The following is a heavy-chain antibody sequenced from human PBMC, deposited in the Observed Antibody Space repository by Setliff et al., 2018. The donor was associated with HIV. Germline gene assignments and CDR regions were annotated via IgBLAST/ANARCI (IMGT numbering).Heavy chain of an antibody. V-gene: IGHV1-18*01. CDR1: GYTFTNYG. Sequence: ASVKVSCKASGYTFTNYGISWVRQAPGQGLEWMGWISVYNGNTNYAQNLQGRVTMTTDRSTTTAYMELRSLRSDDTAVYYCARTSTMVRGVIMDYYYYMDVWGKGSTVTVSS. CDR2: ISVYNGNT. CDR3: ARTSTMVRGVIMDYYYYMDV. D-gene: IGHD3-10*01. J-gene: IGHJ6*03.